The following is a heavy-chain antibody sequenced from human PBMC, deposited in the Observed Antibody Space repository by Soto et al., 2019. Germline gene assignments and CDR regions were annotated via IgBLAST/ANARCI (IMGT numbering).Heavy chain of an antibody. D-gene: IGHD6-19*01. CDR3: ARGTGAAVAADY. Sequence: EVQLVESGGGLVQPGGSLRLSCAASGFTFSSYWMSWVRQAPGKGLEWVANIKQDGSEKFYVDSVKGRFTISRDNAKNSLYLQMNSLGAEDTAVYDCARGTGAAVAADYWGQGTLVTVSS. J-gene: IGHJ4*02. CDR2: IKQDGSEK. CDR1: GFTFSSYW. V-gene: IGHV3-7*01.